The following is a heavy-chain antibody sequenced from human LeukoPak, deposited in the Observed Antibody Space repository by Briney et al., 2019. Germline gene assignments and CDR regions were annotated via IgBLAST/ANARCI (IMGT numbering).Heavy chain of an antibody. D-gene: IGHD6-13*01. V-gene: IGHV1-69*05. J-gene: IGHJ6*02. CDR1: GDTFRKYA. Sequence: GASVKVSCKASGDTFRKYAINWVRQAPGQGLEWMGGIIPIFGTANYAQKFQGRVTITTDDSTSTAYMELSSLRSEDTAVYFCARNSVQQLSSYYYAMDVWGQGTTVTVSS. CDR3: ARNSVQQLSSYYYAMDV. CDR2: IIPIFGTA.